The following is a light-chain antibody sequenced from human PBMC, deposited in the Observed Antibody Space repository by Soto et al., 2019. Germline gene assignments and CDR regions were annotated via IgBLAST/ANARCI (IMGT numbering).Light chain of an antibody. CDR2: GAS. CDR3: QQYGSSPPYT. V-gene: IGKV3-20*01. Sequence: EIVLTQSPGTMSLSPVERATLSCRASQSVSSSYLAWYQQKPGQAPRLLIYGASSRATGIPDRFSGSGSGTDFTLTISRLEPEDFAVYYCQQYGSSPPYTFGQGTRWRL. CDR1: QSVSSSY. J-gene: IGKJ2*01.